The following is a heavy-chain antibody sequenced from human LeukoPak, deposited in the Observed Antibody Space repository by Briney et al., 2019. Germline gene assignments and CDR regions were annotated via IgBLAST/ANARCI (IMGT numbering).Heavy chain of an antibody. CDR2: MYHSGST. J-gene: IGHJ6*02. CDR1: GGSISSGGYY. D-gene: IGHD3-10*01. CDR3: ARGDYYGSAPYGMDV. Sequence: SQTLSLTCTVSGGSISSGGYYWSWIRQPPGKGLEWIGYMYHSGSTNYNPSLKSRVTISVDTSKNQFSLRLSSVTAADTAVYYCARGDYYGSAPYGMDVWGQGTTVTVSS. V-gene: IGHV4-61*08.